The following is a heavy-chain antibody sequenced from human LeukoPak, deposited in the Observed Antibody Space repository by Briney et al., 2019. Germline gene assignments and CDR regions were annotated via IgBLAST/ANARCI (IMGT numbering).Heavy chain of an antibody. Sequence: QSGGSLRLSCAASEFTFSGYWMNWVRQAPGKGPEWVANINQDGSEKHYVDSVKGRFTIPRDNAKNSLFLQMNSLRVEDTAVFYCARDGFAGAADYWGQGTLVTVSS. CDR2: INQDGSEK. CDR1: EFTFSGYW. J-gene: IGHJ4*02. CDR3: ARDGFAGAADY. V-gene: IGHV3-7*01. D-gene: IGHD6-13*01.